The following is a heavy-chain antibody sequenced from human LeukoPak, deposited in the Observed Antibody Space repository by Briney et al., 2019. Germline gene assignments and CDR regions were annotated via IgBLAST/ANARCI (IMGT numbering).Heavy chain of an antibody. J-gene: IGHJ6*03. V-gene: IGHV4-31*03. CDR2: IYYSGST. D-gene: IGHD6-13*01. CDR3: AGSSWALYYYYYYMDV. CDR1: GGSISSGGYY. Sequence: SETLSLTCTVSGGSISSGGYYWRWLRQHPGKGLEWIGYIYYSGSTHYNPSLKSRVTISVDTSKNQFSLKLSSVTAADTAVYYCAGSSWALYYYYYYMDVWGKGTTVTVSS.